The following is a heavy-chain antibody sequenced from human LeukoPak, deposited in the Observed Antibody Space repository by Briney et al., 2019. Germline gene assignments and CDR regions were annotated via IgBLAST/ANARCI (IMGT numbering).Heavy chain of an antibody. D-gene: IGHD3-22*01. CDR2: IWNDGSNQ. CDR3: TRGGLFTCDSSGYPIDF. J-gene: IGHJ4*02. CDR1: GFTFTTYG. V-gene: IGHV3-33*01. Sequence: GESLRLSCAASGFTFTTYGMHWVRQAPGKGLEWVAIIWNDGSNQYYADSVKGRFTISRDTSKNTLYLQMNSLRAEDTAVYYCTRGGLFTCDSSGYPIDFWGQGTLVTVSS.